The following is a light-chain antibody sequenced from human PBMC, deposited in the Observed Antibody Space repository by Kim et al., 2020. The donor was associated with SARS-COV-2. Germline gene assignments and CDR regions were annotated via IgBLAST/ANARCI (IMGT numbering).Light chain of an antibody. J-gene: IGKJ2*01. CDR1: QSVTNNF. V-gene: IGKV3-20*01. Sequence: SPGERAPLSCRASQSVTNNFLAWYQQKPGQAPMLLIYGASSRATGIPDRFSGSGSATDFTLTIDRLEPEDFAVYYCQQYSTSPYTFGLGTKLEI. CDR3: QQYSTSPYT. CDR2: GAS.